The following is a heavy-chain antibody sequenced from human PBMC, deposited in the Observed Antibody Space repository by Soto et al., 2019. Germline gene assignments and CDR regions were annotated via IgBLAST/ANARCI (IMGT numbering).Heavy chain of an antibody. CDR1: GGSISSGGYY. Sequence: SETLSLTCTVSGGSISSGGYYWSWIRQHPGKGLEWIGYIYYSGNTYYNPSLKSRVTISVDTSKNQFSLKLSSVTAADTAVYYCARGLSGYDSIHAFDIWGQGTMVTVSS. V-gene: IGHV4-31*03. J-gene: IGHJ3*02. D-gene: IGHD5-12*01. CDR2: IYYSGNT. CDR3: ARGLSGYDSIHAFDI.